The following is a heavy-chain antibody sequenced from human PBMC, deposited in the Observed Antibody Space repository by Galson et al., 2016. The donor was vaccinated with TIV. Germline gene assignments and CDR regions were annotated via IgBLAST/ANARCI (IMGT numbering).Heavy chain of an antibody. V-gene: IGHV4-34*01. CDR2: INYLGAT. J-gene: IGHJ6*02. CDR1: GGSFSGDY. Sequence: ETLSLTCAVYGGSFSGDYWSWIRQPPGKGLEWIGEINYLGATSYNPSLKSRVTISVDTSKNQSSLKMISVTAADTAVYYCARDLPSTDLALYYYSGMDVWGQGIAVTVSS. D-gene: IGHD4-11*01. CDR3: ARDLPSTDLALYYYSGMDV.